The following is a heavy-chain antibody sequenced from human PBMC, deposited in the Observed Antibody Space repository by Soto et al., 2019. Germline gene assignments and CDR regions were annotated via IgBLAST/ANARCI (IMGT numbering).Heavy chain of an antibody. Sequence: ASVKVSCKASGYTFTGYYMHWVRQAPGQGLEWMGWINPNSGGTNYAQKFQGRVTMTRDTSISTAYMELSRLRSDDTAVYYCARDVLYYDFWAENYYYYGMDVWGQGTTVTV. V-gene: IGHV1-2*02. J-gene: IGHJ6*02. CDR1: GYTFTGYY. D-gene: IGHD3-3*01. CDR2: INPNSGGT. CDR3: ARDVLYYDFWAENYYYYGMDV.